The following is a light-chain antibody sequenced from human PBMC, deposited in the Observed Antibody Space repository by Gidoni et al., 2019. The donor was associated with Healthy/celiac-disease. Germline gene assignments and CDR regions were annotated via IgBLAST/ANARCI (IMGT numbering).Light chain of an antibody. Sequence: QSALTQPASVSGSPGQSITISCTGTSSDVGSYNLVSWYQQHPGKAPKLMIYEVSKRPSGVSHRFSGSKSGNTASLTISGLQAEDEADYYCCSYAGSSTRVVFGGGTKLTVL. CDR1: SSDVGSYNL. J-gene: IGLJ2*01. CDR2: EVS. V-gene: IGLV2-23*02. CDR3: CSYAGSSTRVV.